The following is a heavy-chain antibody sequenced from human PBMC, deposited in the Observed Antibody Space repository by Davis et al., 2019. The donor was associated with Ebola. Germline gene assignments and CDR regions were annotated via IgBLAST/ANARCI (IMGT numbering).Heavy chain of an antibody. CDR3: ARAVGQLGYFFRWYFDL. J-gene: IGHJ2*01. Sequence: GESLKISCADSVITFSSYAMTWVRQAPGKGLEWVSAISGSGGTTYYAGSVKGRFTVSRDNSKNTLYLQMNSLRAEDTAVYYCARAVGQLGYFFRWYFDLWGRGTLVTVSS. CDR1: VITFSSYA. CDR2: ISGSGGTT. D-gene: IGHD6-6*01. V-gene: IGHV3-23*01.